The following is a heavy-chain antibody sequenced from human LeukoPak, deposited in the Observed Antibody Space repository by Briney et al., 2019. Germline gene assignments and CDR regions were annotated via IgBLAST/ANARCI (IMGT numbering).Heavy chain of an antibody. V-gene: IGHV3-30*18. J-gene: IGHJ3*02. CDR1: GFTFSSYG. CDR2: ISYDGSNK. D-gene: IGHD3-22*01. Sequence: GSLRLSCAASGFTFSSYGMHWVRQAPGKGLEWVAVISYDGSNKYYADSVKGRFTISRDNSKNTLYLQMNSLRAEDTAVYYCAKGLSGYYDSSGYPIWGQGTMVTVSS. CDR3: AKGLSGYYDSSGYPI.